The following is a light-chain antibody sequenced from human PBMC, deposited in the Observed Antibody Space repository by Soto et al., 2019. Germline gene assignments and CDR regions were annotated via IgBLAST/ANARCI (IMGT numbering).Light chain of an antibody. Sequence: SCELTQPPSVSVSPGQTASVTCSGNKLGNKYVSWYQQQPGQSPVVVIHQDAKRPSGIPERFSGSNSGNTATLTISGTQALDEADYYCATFDSNAVVFGGGTKVTVL. V-gene: IGLV3-1*01. CDR3: ATFDSNAVV. CDR2: QDA. CDR1: KLGNKY. J-gene: IGLJ2*01.